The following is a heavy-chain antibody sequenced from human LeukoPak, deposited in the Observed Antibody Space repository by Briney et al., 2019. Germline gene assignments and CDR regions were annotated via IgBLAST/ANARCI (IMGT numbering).Heavy chain of an antibody. D-gene: IGHD6-13*01. Sequence: GGSLRLSWADSGFTFNDYGMSWVRQAPGKGLEWVSGINWDGGATGYADSVKGRFTISRDNARKSLYLQIHSLRPEDTAIYYCARDLSSSWYSLACWGNGTLVIVSS. CDR2: INWDGGAT. CDR1: GFTFNDYG. J-gene: IGHJ4*01. V-gene: IGHV3-20*04. CDR3: ARDLSSSWYSLAC.